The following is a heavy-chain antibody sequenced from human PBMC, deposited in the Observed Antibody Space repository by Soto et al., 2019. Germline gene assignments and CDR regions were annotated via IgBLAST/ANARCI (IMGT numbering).Heavy chain of an antibody. CDR2: IWNDVSHK. D-gene: IGHD3-10*01. V-gene: IGHV3-33*01. Sequence: WGSLRLSCAASGFTFSSYGMHWVRQAPGKGLEWVAVIWNDVSHKYYAGSVKGRFTISRDNSKNTLYLQMNSLRAEDTAVYYCASLYYYASGTPDFWGQGTLVTVSS. J-gene: IGHJ4*02. CDR3: ASLYYYASGTPDF. CDR1: GFTFSSYG.